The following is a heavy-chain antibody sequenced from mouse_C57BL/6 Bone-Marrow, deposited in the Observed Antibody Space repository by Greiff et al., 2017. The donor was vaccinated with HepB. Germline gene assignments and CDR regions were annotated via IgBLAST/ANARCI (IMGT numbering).Heavy chain of an antibody. V-gene: IGHV1-64*01. CDR3: ARWTTVVAYYAMDY. D-gene: IGHD1-1*01. CDR2: IHPNSGST. Sequence: QVQLQQPGAELVKSGASVKLSCKASGYTFTSYWMHWVKQRPGQGLEWIGMIHPNSGSTNYNEKFKSKATLTVDKSSSTAYMQLSSLTSEDSAVYYCARWTTVVAYYAMDYWGQGTSVTVSS. CDR1: GYTFTSYW. J-gene: IGHJ4*01.